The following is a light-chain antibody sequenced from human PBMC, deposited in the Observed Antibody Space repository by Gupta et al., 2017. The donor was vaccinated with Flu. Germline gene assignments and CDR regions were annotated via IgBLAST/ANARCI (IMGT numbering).Light chain of an antibody. CDR1: SSDVGGYNY. CDR2: EVS. J-gene: IGLJ2*01. CDR3: SSYTSSSTRGVV. Sequence: QSALTQPASVSGSPGQSITLSCTGTSSDVGGYNYVSWYQQHPGKAPKLMIYEVSNRPSGVSNRFSGSKSGNTASLTISGLQAEDEADYYCSSYTSSSTRGVVFGGGTKLTVL. V-gene: IGLV2-14*01.